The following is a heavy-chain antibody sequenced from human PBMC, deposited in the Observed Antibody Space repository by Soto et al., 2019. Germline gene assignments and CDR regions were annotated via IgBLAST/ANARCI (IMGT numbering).Heavy chain of an antibody. D-gene: IGHD2-15*01. J-gene: IGHJ6*03. CDR2: INPNSGGT. V-gene: IGHV1-2*04. CDR3: TRLVDCCGGSCYSGYYYYMDV. CDR1: GYTFTGYY. Sequence: ASVKVSCKASGYTFTGYYMHWVRQAPGQGLEWMGWINPNSGGTNYAQKFQGWVTMTRDTSISTAYMELSRLRSDDTAVYYCTRLVDCCGGSCYSGYYYYMDVWGKGTTVTVSS.